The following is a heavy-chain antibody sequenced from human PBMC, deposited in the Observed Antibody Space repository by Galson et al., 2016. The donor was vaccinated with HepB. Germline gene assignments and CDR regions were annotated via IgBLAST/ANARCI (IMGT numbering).Heavy chain of an antibody. CDR3: ARGFNTMRNPVGY. D-gene: IGHD3-10*01. Sequence: SVKVSCKASGYTFTNYYIHWVRQAPGQGLEWMGIINPNGGGTSYAQKFQGRVTMTNDTSTSTVYMELSNLSSEDTAVYFCARGFNTMRNPVGYWGQGTLVAVSS. CDR2: INPNGGGT. J-gene: IGHJ4*02. CDR1: GYTFTNYY. V-gene: IGHV1-46*03.